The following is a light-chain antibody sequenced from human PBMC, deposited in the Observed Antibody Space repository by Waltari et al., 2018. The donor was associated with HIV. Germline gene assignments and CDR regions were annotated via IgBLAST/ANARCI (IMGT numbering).Light chain of an antibody. Sequence: QSVLTQPPSVSGAPGQRVTISCTGSSSNIGAGYDVHWYQQLPGTAPKLLIYGNSKRPSGVPDRFPGSKSGTSASLAITGLQAEDEADYYCQSYDSSLSGVFGGGTKLTVL. CDR2: GNS. CDR1: SSNIGAGYD. CDR3: QSYDSSLSGV. J-gene: IGLJ3*02. V-gene: IGLV1-40*01.